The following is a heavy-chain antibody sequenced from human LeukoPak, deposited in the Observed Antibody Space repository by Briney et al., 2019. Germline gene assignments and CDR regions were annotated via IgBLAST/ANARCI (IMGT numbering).Heavy chain of an antibody. Sequence: PGGSLRLSCAASGFTFSSYWMSWVRQAPGKGLEWVANIKQDGSEKYYVDSVKGRFTISRDNSKNSLYLQMTSLRAEDTAVYYCAKDRLRYCTGGNCYSPVDYWGQGTLVTVSS. CDR2: IKQDGSEK. J-gene: IGHJ4*01. CDR3: AKDRLRYCTGGNCYSPVDY. V-gene: IGHV3-7*03. CDR1: GFTFSSYW. D-gene: IGHD2-15*01.